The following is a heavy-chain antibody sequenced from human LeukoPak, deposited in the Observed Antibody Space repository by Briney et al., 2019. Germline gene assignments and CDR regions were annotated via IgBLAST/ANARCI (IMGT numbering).Heavy chain of an antibody. J-gene: IGHJ4*02. CDR3: AREEASAADY. CDR2: IYYNGGT. D-gene: IGHD6-13*01. V-gene: IGHV4-39*01. Sequence: PSETLSLTCTVSGGSIISSSHYWAWIRQPPGKGLEWIGSIYYNGGTFYSPSLKSRASISVDTSKNQFSLNLSSVTAADTSVYFCAREEASAADYWGQGTLVTVSS. CDR1: GGSIISSSHY.